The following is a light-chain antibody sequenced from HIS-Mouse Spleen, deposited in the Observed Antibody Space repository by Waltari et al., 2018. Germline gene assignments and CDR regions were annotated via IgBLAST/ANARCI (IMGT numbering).Light chain of an antibody. CDR3: QQYYSTPYT. CDR2: WAS. CDR1: QSVLYSSNNKNY. V-gene: IGKV4-1*01. J-gene: IGKJ2*01. Sequence: DIVITQSRDSLAVSLRERATVKCKSRQSVLYSSNNKNYLAWYQQKPGQPPKLLIYWASTRESGVPDRFSGSGSGTDFTLTISSLQAEDVAVYYCQQYYSTPYTFGQGTKVEIK.